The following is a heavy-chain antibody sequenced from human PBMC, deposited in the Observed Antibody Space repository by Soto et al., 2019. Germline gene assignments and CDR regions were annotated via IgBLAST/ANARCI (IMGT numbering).Heavy chain of an antibody. J-gene: IGHJ4*02. V-gene: IGHV1-3*01. D-gene: IGHD3-22*01. CDR1: GCTFTSYA. CDR2: INAGNGNT. Sequence: ASVKVSCKVSGCTFTSYAMHWVRQAPGQGLEWMGWINAGNGNTKYSQKFQGRVTITRDTSASTAYMELSSLRSEDTAVYYCARSEDYDSSGYYWALFDYWGQGTLVTVSS. CDR3: ARSEDYDSSGYYWALFDY.